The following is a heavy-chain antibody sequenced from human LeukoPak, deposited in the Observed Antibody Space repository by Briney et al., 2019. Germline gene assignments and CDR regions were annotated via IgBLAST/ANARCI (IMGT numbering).Heavy chain of an antibody. V-gene: IGHV4-34*01. Sequence: SETLSLTCAVYGGSFSGYYWSWIRQPPGKGLEWIGEINHSGSTNYNPSLKSRVTISVDTSKNQFSLKLSSVTAADTAVYYCAAYCSSTSCSDGYYFDYWGQGTLVTVSS. J-gene: IGHJ4*02. CDR2: INHSGST. D-gene: IGHD2-2*01. CDR3: AAYCSSTSCSDGYYFDY. CDR1: GGSFSGYY.